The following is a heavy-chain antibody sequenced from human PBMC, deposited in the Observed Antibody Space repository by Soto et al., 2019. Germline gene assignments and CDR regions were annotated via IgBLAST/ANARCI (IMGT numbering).Heavy chain of an antibody. V-gene: IGHV3-33*01. CDR2: IWYDGSNK. CDR1: GFTFSSYG. D-gene: IGHD2-15*01. CDR3: ARVLVGCSGGSCDTSWFDP. Sequence: PGGSLRLSCAASGFTFSSYGMHWVRQAPGKGLEWVAVIWYDGSNKYYADSVKGRFTISRDNSKNTLYLQMNSLRAEDTAVYCCARVLVGCSGGSCDTSWFDPWGQGTLVTVSS. J-gene: IGHJ5*02.